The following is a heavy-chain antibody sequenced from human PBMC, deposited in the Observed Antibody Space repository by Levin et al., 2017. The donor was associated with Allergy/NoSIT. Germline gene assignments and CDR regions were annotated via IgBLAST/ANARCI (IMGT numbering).Heavy chain of an antibody. D-gene: IGHD6-13*01. CDR2: ISYDGSNK. CDR1: GFTFSSYA. CDR3: ARESLWGSSWYGVVYYYGMDV. V-gene: IGHV3-30*04. J-gene: IGHJ6*02. Sequence: GESLKISCAASGFTFSSYAMHWVRQAPGKGLEWVAVISYDGSNKYYADSVKGRFTISRDNSKNTLYLQMNSLRAEDTAVYYCARESLWGSSWYGVVYYYGMDVWGQGTTVTVSS.